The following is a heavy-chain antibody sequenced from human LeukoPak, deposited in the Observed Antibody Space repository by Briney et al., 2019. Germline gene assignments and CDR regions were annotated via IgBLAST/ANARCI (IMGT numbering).Heavy chain of an antibody. D-gene: IGHD2-15*01. V-gene: IGHV3-30-3*01. Sequence: GGSLRLSCAASGFTFSNAWMSWVRQAPGKGLEWVAVISYDGSNKYYADSVKGRFTISRDNSKNTLYLQMNSLRAEDTAVYYCARDVGDIVVVVAATCGMDVWGQGTTVTVSS. CDR2: ISYDGSNK. CDR1: GFTFSNAW. CDR3: ARDVGDIVVVVAATCGMDV. J-gene: IGHJ6*02.